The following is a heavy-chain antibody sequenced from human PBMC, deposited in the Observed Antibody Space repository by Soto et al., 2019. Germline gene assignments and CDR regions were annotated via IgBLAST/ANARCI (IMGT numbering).Heavy chain of an antibody. CDR3: ATSNCSGGSCYAYSFDY. J-gene: IGHJ4*02. Sequence: QVQLVQSGAEVKKPGASVKVSCKASGYTFTSYGISWVRQAPGQGLEWMGWISAYNGNTKYAQNLQGRVTMTTDTSTSTAYMGLRSLRSDDTAVYYCATSNCSGGSCYAYSFDYWGQGTLVTVSS. CDR1: GYTFTSYG. CDR2: ISAYNGNT. D-gene: IGHD2-15*01. V-gene: IGHV1-18*01.